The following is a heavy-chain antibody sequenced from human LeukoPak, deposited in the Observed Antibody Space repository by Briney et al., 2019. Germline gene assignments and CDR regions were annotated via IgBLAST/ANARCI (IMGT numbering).Heavy chain of an antibody. CDR1: GFTFSSYT. CDR2: ITTSDGNT. Sequence: GGSLRLSCAASGFTFSSYTMSWVRQAPGKGLEWVSTITTSDGNTYYADSVKGRFTVSRDNSKSTLYLQMNSLRAEDTAVYYCAKDGGLWVSAHWGDSWGRGTLVTVSS. J-gene: IGHJ4*02. V-gene: IGHV3-23*01. D-gene: IGHD7-27*01. CDR3: AKDGGLWVSAHWGDS.